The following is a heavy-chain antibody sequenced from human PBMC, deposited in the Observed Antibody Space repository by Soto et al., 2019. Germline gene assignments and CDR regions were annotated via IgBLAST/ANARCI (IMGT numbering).Heavy chain of an antibody. J-gene: IGHJ6*03. V-gene: IGHV3-21*01. D-gene: IGHD3-3*01. Sequence: GGSLRLSCAASGFTFSSYSMNWVRQAPGKGLEWVSSISSSSSYIYYADSVKGRFTISRDNAKNSLYLQMNSLRAEDTAVYYCARARTDYDFWSGEYYYYYYMDVWGKGTTVTVSS. CDR3: ARARTDYDFWSGEYYYYYYMDV. CDR2: ISSSSSYI. CDR1: GFTFSSYS.